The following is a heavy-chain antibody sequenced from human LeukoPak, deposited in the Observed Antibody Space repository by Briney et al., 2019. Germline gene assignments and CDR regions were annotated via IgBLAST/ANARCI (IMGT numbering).Heavy chain of an antibody. J-gene: IGHJ4*02. CDR2: ISRDSTDI. Sequence: GGSLRLSCAASGFTFSSYSVSWVRQAPGKGLEWVSFISRDSTDIYHADSVKGRFTISRDNAKNSLYLQMNNLRAEDTAIYYCAKDLPAAVDWGQGTLVTVSS. D-gene: IGHD2-2*01. CDR1: GFTFSSYS. CDR3: AKDLPAAVD. V-gene: IGHV3-21*01.